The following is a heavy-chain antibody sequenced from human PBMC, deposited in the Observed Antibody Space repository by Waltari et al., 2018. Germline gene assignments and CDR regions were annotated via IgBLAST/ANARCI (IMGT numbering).Heavy chain of an antibody. V-gene: IGHV4-39*01. J-gene: IGHJ4*02. CDR1: GGSISSSNYY. Sequence: QLQLQESGPGLVKPSETLSLTCTVSGGSISSSNYYWGWIRQPPGKGLAWIGNIYYSGSTYYNPSLKSRVTIYIDTSKNQFSLKLSSVTAADTSVYFCARLDSRSGSYYFDYWGQGTLVTVSS. CDR3: ARLDSRSGSYYFDY. D-gene: IGHD1-26*01. CDR2: IYYSGST.